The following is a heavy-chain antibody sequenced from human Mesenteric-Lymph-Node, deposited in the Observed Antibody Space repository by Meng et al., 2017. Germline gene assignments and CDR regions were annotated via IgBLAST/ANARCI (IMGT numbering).Heavy chain of an antibody. CDR1: GASISSGNW. Sequence: QVQAQESGPGLVKPPETLYLPCVVSGASISSGNWWNWVRQPPGKGLEWIGDIYHSGSTNYNPSLKSRVTISVDTSKNQFSLKLRFVTAADTAVYYCAREGRSHQVGVSVYWGQGNLVTVSS. V-gene: IGHV4-4*03. D-gene: IGHD2-21*01. CDR2: IYHSGST. J-gene: IGHJ4*02. CDR3: AREGRSHQVGVSVY.